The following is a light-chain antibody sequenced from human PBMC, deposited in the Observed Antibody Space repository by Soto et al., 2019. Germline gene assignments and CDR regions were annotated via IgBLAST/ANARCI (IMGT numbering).Light chain of an antibody. CDR2: GSS. CDR3: QQYGSSPPYT. CDR1: QSVSNNY. J-gene: IGKJ2*01. V-gene: IGKV3-20*01. Sequence: EVVLTQSPGTLSLSPGERATLSCRASQSVSNNYFAWYQQKPGQAPRLLIFGSSDRATGIPDRFSGSGSGTDFTLTFSRLEPEDLAVYYCQQYGSSPPYTFGQGTKLELK.